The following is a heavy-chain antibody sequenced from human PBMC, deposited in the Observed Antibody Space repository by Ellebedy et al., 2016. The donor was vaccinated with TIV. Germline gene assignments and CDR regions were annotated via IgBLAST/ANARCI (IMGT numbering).Heavy chain of an antibody. CDR2: ISSSSSTI. J-gene: IGHJ4*02. Sequence: GESLKISCAASGFTFSSYSMNWVRQAPGKGLEWVSYISSSSSTIYYADSVKGRFTISRDNAKNSLYLQMNSLRAEDTAVYYCARDRAVRGVNVAAYWGQGTLVTVSS. CDR1: GFTFSSYS. V-gene: IGHV3-48*01. CDR3: ARDRAVRGVNVAAY. D-gene: IGHD3-10*01.